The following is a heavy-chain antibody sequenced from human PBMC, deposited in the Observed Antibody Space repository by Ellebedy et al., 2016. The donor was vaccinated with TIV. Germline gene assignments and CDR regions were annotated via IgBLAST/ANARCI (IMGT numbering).Heavy chain of an antibody. CDR1: GFTFSSYA. CDR3: VKARIDY. Sequence: GESLKISCAASGFTFSSYAMHWVRQALGKGLEYVSAISSNGGSTYYADSVKGRFTISRDNSKNTLYLQMSSLRAEDTAVYYCVKARIDYWGQGTLVTVSS. CDR2: ISSNGGST. J-gene: IGHJ4*02. V-gene: IGHV3-64D*06.